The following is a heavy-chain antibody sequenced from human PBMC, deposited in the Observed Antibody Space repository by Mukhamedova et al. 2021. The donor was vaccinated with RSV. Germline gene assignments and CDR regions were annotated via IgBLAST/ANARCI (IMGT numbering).Heavy chain of an antibody. V-gene: IGHV3-11*01. J-gene: IGHJ3*02. Sequence: GLEWVAYISSSGGIINYADSATGRFTISRDNAKNSLYLQMNSLRAEDTAVYFCAREVVVVSATNDVFDIWGQGTRVTVSP. D-gene: IGHD2-15*01. CDR2: ISSSGGII. CDR3: AREVVVVSATNDVFDI.